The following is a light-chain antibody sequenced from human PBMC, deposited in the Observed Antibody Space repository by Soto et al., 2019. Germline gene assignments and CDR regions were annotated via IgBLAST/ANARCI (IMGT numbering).Light chain of an antibody. CDR3: QQYYNIPPT. CDR2: WAS. Sequence: DIVMTQSPDSLAVSLGERATINCKSSKSVFFNSNNKNYLAWYQQKPGQPPKLLIYWASTPESGVPDRFSGSGSGTDFTLTISSLQAEDVAFYYCQQYYNIPPTFGQGTKVEI. V-gene: IGKV4-1*01. J-gene: IGKJ1*01. CDR1: KSVFFNSNNKNY.